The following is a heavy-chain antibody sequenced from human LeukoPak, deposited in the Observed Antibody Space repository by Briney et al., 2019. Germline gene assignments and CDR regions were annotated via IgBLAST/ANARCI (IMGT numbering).Heavy chain of an antibody. V-gene: IGHV4-34*01. CDR3: ARRDLSEFDY. J-gene: IGHJ4*02. CDR2: INHSGST. Sequence: PSETLSLTCAVYGGSFSGYYWSWIRQPPGKGLEWIGEINHSGSTYYNPSLKSRVTISVDTSKNQFSLELSSVTAADTAVYYCARRDLSEFDYWGQGTLVTVSS. D-gene: IGHD2-21*01. CDR1: GGSFSGYY.